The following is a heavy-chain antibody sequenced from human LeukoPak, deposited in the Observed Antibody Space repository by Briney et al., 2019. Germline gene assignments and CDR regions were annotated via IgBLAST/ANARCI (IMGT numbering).Heavy chain of an antibody. D-gene: IGHD3-22*01. Sequence: SETLSLTCTVSGGSIRSSYYYWGWIRQPPGKGLEWIGSIYDSGSTYYNPSLKSRVTISVDTSKNQFSLKLSSVTAADTAVYYCARGWWYYDSSGYTNDYWGQGTLVTVSS. CDR3: ARGWWYYDSSGYTNDY. V-gene: IGHV4-39*07. CDR1: GGSIRSSYYY. J-gene: IGHJ4*02. CDR2: IYDSGST.